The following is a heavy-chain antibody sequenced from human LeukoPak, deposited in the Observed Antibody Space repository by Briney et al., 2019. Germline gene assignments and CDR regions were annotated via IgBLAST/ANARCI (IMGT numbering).Heavy chain of an antibody. D-gene: IGHD3-10*01. CDR1: GGSISNGGYS. CDR2: IYHGGST. Sequence: SETLSLTCAVSGGSISNGGYSWSWIRQPPGKGLEWIGYIYHGGSTYYNPSLKSRVTISVDRSKNQFSLKLSSVTAADTAVYYRARAHGSGSYYSWFDPWGQGTLVTVSS. V-gene: IGHV4-30-2*01. J-gene: IGHJ5*02. CDR3: ARAHGSGSYYSWFDP.